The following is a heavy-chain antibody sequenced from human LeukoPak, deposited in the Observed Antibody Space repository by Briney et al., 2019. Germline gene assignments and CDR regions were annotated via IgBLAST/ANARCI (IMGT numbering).Heavy chain of an antibody. CDR2: ISSSSSTI. CDR1: GFTFSSYS. V-gene: IGHV3-48*01. D-gene: IGHD5-18*01. CDR3: AKDDDSDRGYSYGTSFDY. J-gene: IGHJ4*02. Sequence: GGSLRLSCAASGFTFSSYSMNWVRQAPGKGLEWVSYISSSSSTIYYADSVKGRFTISRDNSKNTLYLQMNSLRAEDTAVYYCAKDDDSDRGYSYGTSFDYWGQGTLVTVSS.